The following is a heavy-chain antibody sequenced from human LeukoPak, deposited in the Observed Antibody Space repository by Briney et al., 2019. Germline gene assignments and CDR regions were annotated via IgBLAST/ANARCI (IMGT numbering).Heavy chain of an antibody. V-gene: IGHV3-20*04. J-gene: IGHJ3*02. CDR3: ARDSHTYYYGSGSYVAFGI. CDR1: GFTFGDYG. D-gene: IGHD3-10*01. Sequence: PGGSLRLSCAASGFTFGDYGMSWVRQAPGKGLEWVSGINWNGGSTGYADSVKGRFTISRDNAKNSLYLQMNSLRAEDTALYYCARDSHTYYYGSGSYVAFGIWGQGTMVTVSS. CDR2: INWNGGST.